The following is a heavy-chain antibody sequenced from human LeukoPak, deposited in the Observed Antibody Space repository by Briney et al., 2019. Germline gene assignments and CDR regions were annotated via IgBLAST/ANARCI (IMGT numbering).Heavy chain of an antibody. D-gene: IGHD6-19*01. CDR1: GFTFSSYE. CDR3: ARGLEEQWLENYY. CDR2: ISSSSSYI. V-gene: IGHV3-21*01. Sequence: PGGSLRLSCAASGFTFSSYEMNWVRQAPGKGLEWVSSISSSSSYIYYADSVKGRFTISRDNAKNSLYLQMNSLRAEDTAVYYCARGLEEQWLENYYWGQGTLVTVSS. J-gene: IGHJ4*02.